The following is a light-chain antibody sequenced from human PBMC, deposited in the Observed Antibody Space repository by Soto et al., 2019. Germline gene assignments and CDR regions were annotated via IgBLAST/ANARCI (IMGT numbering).Light chain of an antibody. Sequence: SYELTQPPSMSVSPGQTARITCSGDALSNQYTYWYQQRPGQAPVLLIYKDSERPSGIPERFSGSSSGTTVTLTISGVQAADEAAYYCQSADSTGGNGVFVGGTKLAVL. CDR2: KDS. V-gene: IGLV3-25*02. CDR1: ALSNQY. J-gene: IGLJ3*02. CDR3: QSADSTGGNGV.